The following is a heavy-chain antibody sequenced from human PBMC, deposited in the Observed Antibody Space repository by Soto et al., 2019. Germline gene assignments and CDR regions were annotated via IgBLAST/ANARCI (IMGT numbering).Heavy chain of an antibody. CDR3: ARVSGSYYYGIDV. D-gene: IGHD1-26*01. J-gene: IGHJ6*02. V-gene: IGHV4-34*01. Sequence: SETLSLTCAVYGGSFSGYYWSWIRQPPGKGLEWIGEINHSGSTNYNPSLKSRVTISVDKSKNQFSLKLSSVTAADTAVYYCARVSGSYYYGIDVWGQGITVTISS. CDR1: GGSFSGYY. CDR2: INHSGST.